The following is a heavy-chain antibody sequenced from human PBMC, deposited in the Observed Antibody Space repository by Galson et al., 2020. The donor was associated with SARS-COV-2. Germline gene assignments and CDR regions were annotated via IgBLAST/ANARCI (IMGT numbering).Heavy chain of an antibody. CDR2: ISYSGST. J-gene: IGHJ4*02. D-gene: IGHD1-26*01. V-gene: IGHV4-59*08. CDR1: IGSMTSHY. CDR3: AKLAEGRRSSEDY. Sequence: ETSETLSLTCAASIGSMTSHYWSWIRQAPGKGLEWIGYISYSGSTTYNPSLKSRVTISIDTYKNQFSLKLTSVTAADTAIYYCAKLAEGRRSSEDYWGQGTLVTVSS.